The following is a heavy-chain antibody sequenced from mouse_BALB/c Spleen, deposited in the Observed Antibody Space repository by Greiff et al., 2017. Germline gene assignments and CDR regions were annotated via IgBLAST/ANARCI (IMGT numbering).Heavy chain of an antibody. CDR3: ARRGTTATIYYAMDY. J-gene: IGHJ4*01. V-gene: IGHV1-4*01. Sequence: VQLQQSGAELARPGASVKMSCKASGYTFTSYTMHWVKQRPGQGLEWIGYINPSSGYTNYNQKFKDKATLTADKSSSTAYMQLSSLTSEDSAVYYCARRGTTATIYYAMDYWGQGTSVTVSS. D-gene: IGHD1-2*01. CDR1: GYTFTSYT. CDR2: INPSSGYT.